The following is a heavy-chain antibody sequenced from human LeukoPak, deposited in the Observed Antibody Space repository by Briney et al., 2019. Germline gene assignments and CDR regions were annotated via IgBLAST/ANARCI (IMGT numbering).Heavy chain of an antibody. D-gene: IGHD1-1*01. Sequence: ASVKVSCKASGGTFSSYAISWVWQAPGQGLERMGRIIPILGIANYAQKFQGRVTITADKSTSTAYMELSSLRSEDTAVYYCARDNRGLERLNYFDYWGQGTLVTVSS. J-gene: IGHJ4*02. CDR3: ARDNRGLERLNYFDY. CDR1: GGTFSSYA. V-gene: IGHV1-69*04. CDR2: IIPILGIA.